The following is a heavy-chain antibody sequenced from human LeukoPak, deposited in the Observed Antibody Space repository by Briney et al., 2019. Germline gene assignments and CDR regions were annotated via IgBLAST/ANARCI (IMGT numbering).Heavy chain of an antibody. D-gene: IGHD3-9*01. Sequence: PGGSLRLSCAASGFTFSSYAMSWVRQAPGKGLEWVSAISGSGGSTYYADSVKGRFTISRDNSKNTLYLQMNSLRAEDTAVYYCAKSPHYDILTGYLDYWGQGTLVTVSS. J-gene: IGHJ4*02. V-gene: IGHV3-23*01. CDR2: ISGSGGST. CDR1: GFTFSSYA. CDR3: AKSPHYDILTGYLDY.